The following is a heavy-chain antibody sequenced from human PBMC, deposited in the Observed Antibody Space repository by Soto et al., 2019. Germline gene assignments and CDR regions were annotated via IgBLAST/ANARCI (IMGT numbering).Heavy chain of an antibody. V-gene: IGHV4-34*01. CDR2: INHSGST. J-gene: IGHJ6*02. CDR1: GGSFSGYY. CDR3: ARGHSTTIKILGVVSYYYYGMDV. Sequence: SETLSLTCAVYGGSFSGYYWSWIRQPPGKGLEWIGEINHSGSTNYNPSLKSRVTISVDTSKNQFSLKLSSVTAADTAVYYCARGHSTTIKILGVVSYYYYGMDVWGQGTKVTVYS. D-gene: IGHD3-3*01.